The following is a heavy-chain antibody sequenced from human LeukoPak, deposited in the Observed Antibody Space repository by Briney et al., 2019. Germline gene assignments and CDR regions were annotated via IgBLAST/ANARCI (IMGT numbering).Heavy chain of an antibody. J-gene: IGHJ4*02. Sequence: PSETLSLTCTVSGGSISSYYWSWIRQPPGKGLEWIGYIYYSGSTNYNPSLKSRVTISVDTSKNQFSLKLSSVTAADTAVYYCASLYCSSTSCSIDYWGQGTLVTVSS. CDR2: IYYSGST. D-gene: IGHD2-2*01. V-gene: IGHV4-59*08. CDR1: GGSISSYY. CDR3: ASLYCSSTSCSIDY.